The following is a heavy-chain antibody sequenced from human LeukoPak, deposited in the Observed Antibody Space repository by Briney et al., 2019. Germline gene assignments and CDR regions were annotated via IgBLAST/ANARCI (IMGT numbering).Heavy chain of an antibody. J-gene: IGHJ4*02. Sequence: GGSLRLSCAASGFTFSSYAMHWVRQAPGKGLEWVAVISYDGSNKYYADSVKGRFTISRDNSKNTLYLQMNSLRAEDTAVYYCARDPGRVSPDEQYYYDGSGPFDYWGQGTLVTVSS. CDR3: ARDPGRVSPDEQYYYDGSGPFDY. D-gene: IGHD3-22*01. CDR2: ISYDGSNK. CDR1: GFTFSSYA. V-gene: IGHV3-30-3*01.